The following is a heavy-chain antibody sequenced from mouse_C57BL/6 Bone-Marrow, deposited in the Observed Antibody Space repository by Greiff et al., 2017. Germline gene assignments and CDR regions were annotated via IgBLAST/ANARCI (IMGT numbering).Heavy chain of an antibody. J-gene: IGHJ4*01. CDR2: ISDGGSYT. CDR3: AREGPYAMDY. Sequence: EVKLMESGGGLVKPGGSLKLSCAASGFTFSSYAMSWVRQTPEKRLEWVATISDGGSYTYYPDNVKGRFTISRDNAKNNLYLQMSHLKSEDTAMYYCAREGPYAMDYWGQGTSVTVSS. V-gene: IGHV5-4*01. CDR1: GFTFSSYA.